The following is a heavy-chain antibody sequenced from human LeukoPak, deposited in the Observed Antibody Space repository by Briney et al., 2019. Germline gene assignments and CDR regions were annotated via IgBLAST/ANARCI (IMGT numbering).Heavy chain of an antibody. V-gene: IGHV3-23*01. D-gene: IGHD6-13*01. CDR1: GFTFSSYA. Sequence: GGSLRLSCAASGFTFSSYAMSWVRQAPGKGLEWVSAISGSGDSTYYGDSVKGRFTISRDNSKNTLYLQMNSLRAEDTAVYYCVTAAAGTGLSDYWGQGTLVTVSS. J-gene: IGHJ4*02. CDR2: ISGSGDST. CDR3: VTAAAGTGLSDY.